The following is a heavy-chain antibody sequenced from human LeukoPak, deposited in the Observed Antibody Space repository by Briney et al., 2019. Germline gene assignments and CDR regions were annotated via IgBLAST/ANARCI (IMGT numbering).Heavy chain of an antibody. D-gene: IGHD6-6*01. CDR1: GGAISSSNYY. V-gene: IGHV4-39*01. CDR2: IYYSGST. J-gene: IGHJ4*02. Sequence: SETLSLTCTVSGGAISSSNYYRGWIRQPPGKGLEWIGSIYYSGSTYYNPSLKSRVTISVDTSKNQFSLKLSSVTAADTAVYYCASPSSSSSTYDYWGQGTLVTVSS. CDR3: ASPSSSSSTYDY.